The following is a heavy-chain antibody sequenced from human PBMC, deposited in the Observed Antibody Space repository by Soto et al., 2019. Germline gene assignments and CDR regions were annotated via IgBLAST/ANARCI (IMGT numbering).Heavy chain of an antibody. D-gene: IGHD6-13*01. CDR2: IYYSGST. Sequence: SETLSLTCTVSGGSISSGDYYWSWIRQPPGKGLEWIGYIYYSGSTYYNPSLKSRVTISVDTSKNQFSLKLSSVTAADTAVYYCARDLKIVAADEYWFEPWGQGTLVTVSS. CDR1: GGSISSGDYY. J-gene: IGHJ5*02. CDR3: ARDLKIVAADEYWFEP. V-gene: IGHV4-30-4*01.